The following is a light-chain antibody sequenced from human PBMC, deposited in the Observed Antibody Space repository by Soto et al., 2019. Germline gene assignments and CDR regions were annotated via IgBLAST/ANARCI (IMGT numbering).Light chain of an antibody. Sequence: EIVLTQSPATLSLSPGERVTLSCRASQSLSSNLAWYQQKPGQAPRILIYGASNRAIGIPARFSGSGSGTDFNLTISSLEPEAFAVYHCQQRSDWPITFGQGTRLEIK. CDR3: QQRSDWPIT. V-gene: IGKV3-11*01. J-gene: IGKJ5*01. CDR1: QSLSSN. CDR2: GAS.